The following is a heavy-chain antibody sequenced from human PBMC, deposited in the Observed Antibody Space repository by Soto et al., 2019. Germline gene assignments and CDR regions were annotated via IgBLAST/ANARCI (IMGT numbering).Heavy chain of an antibody. Sequence: QVQLVQSGAEVKKPGSSVKVSCKASGVTFSSYTISWVRQAPGQGLEWMGMIIPIVGIANYAQKFQGRVTITADKSTSTANMELSSLRSEDTAVYYCGSGHGSGYDRYYVDYWGQGTLVTVSS. CDR1: GVTFSSYT. V-gene: IGHV1-69*02. CDR2: IIPIVGIA. J-gene: IGHJ4*02. D-gene: IGHD5-12*01. CDR3: GSGHGSGYDRYYVDY.